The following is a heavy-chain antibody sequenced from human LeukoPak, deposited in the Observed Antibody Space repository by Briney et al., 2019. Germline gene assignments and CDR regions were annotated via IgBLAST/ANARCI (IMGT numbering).Heavy chain of an antibody. CDR2: ISGSGGST. Sequence: GGSLRLSCAASGFTFSSYAMSWVRQAPGKGLEWVSAISGSGGSTYYADSVKGRFTISRDNSKNTLCLQMNSLRAEDTAVYYCAGSYCSSTSCPRQYYYYYYGMDVWGQGTTVTVSS. CDR3: AGSYCSSTSCPRQYYYYYYGMDV. CDR1: GFTFSSYA. V-gene: IGHV3-23*01. D-gene: IGHD2-2*01. J-gene: IGHJ6*02.